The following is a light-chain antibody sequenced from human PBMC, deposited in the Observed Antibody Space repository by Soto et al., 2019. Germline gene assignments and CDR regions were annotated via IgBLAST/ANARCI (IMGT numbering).Light chain of an antibody. CDR2: DAS. V-gene: IGKV1-33*01. Sequence: DIQLTQSPSSLSASVGDRVTITSQASQDISNHLNWYQQKPGKAPNLLIYDASKLETGVPSRFSGGGSGTFCSFTINSLQPEDIATYYCQNHDGVPLFSPGTKVEI. CDR3: QNHDGVPL. J-gene: IGKJ3*01. CDR1: QDISNH.